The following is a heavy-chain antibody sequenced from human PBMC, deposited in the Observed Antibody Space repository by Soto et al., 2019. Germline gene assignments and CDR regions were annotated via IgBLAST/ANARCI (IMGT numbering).Heavy chain of an antibody. Sequence: SETLSLTCAVSGGSISSGGYSWSWIRQPPGKGLEWIGYIYHSGSTYYNPSLKSRVTISVDRSRNQFSLKLSSVTAADTAVYYCAAGGGLPRYYWGQGTLVTVSS. J-gene: IGHJ4*02. V-gene: IGHV4-30-2*01. CDR3: AAGGGLPRYY. CDR2: IYHSGST. CDR1: GGSISSGGYS. D-gene: IGHD5-12*01.